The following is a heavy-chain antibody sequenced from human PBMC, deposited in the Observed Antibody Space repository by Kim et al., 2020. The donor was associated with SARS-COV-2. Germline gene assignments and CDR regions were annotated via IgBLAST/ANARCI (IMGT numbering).Heavy chain of an antibody. CDR2: IIPIFGTA. CDR1: GGTFSSYA. V-gene: IGHV1-69*13. Sequence: SVKVTCKASGGTFSSYAISWVRQAPGQGLEWMGGIIPIFGTANYAQKFQGRVTITADESTSTAYMELSSLRSEDTAVYYCARPLGGEDYYYYGMDVWGQGTTVTVSS. CDR3: ARPLGGEDYYYYGMDV. J-gene: IGHJ6*02. D-gene: IGHD3-16*01.